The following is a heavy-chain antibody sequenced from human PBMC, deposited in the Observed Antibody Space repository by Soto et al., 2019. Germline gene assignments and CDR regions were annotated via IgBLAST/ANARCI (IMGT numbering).Heavy chain of an antibody. CDR1: GESVNLYFY. V-gene: IGHV4-34*01. J-gene: IGHJ4*02. CDR3: ARGSWSIRCDQ. Sequence: SETLSLTCAVYGESVNLYFYWTWICQSPGKGLEWIGEIYHGGRTNYNPSLKSRVTISEDASKKQFSLKMNSLIALDTVIYCCARGSWSIRCDQWGQGSLVPVSA. D-gene: IGHD1-20*01. CDR2: IYHGGRT.